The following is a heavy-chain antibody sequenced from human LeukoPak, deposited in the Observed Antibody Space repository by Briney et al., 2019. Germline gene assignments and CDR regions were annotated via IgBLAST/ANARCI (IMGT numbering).Heavy chain of an antibody. J-gene: IGHJ6*03. V-gene: IGHV1-2*02. CDR1: GYVFSSYG. D-gene: IGHD6-19*01. CDR2: INPNSGGT. Sequence: ASVKVSCKASGYVFSSYGITWVRQAPGQGLEWMGWINPNSGGTNYAQKFQGRVTMTRDTSISTAYMELSRLRSDDTAVYYCARGAVAPPAYYMDVWGKGTTVTVSS. CDR3: ARGAVAPPAYYMDV.